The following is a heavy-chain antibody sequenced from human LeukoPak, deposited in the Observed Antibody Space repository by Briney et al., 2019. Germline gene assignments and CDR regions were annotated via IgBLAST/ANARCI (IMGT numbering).Heavy chain of an antibody. CDR1: GYTFTGYY. CDR2: INPNSGAT. Sequence: ASVKVSCKPSGYTFTGYYLHWVRQAPGQGLEWMGWINPNSGATEYVQKFQGRVTMTRDTSISTAYMEVSRLTSDDTAVYYCVKDMGGFHPWGQGTLVTVSS. D-gene: IGHD3-16*01. J-gene: IGHJ5*02. V-gene: IGHV1-2*02. CDR3: VKDMGGFHP.